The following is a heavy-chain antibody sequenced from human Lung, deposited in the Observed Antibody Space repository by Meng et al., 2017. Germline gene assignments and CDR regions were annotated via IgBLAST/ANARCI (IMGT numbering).Heavy chain of an antibody. J-gene: IGHJ4*02. CDR1: GLSFRSYW. CDR3: ARESGYFEY. V-gene: IGHV3-74*03. Sequence: EGAVGDPGGGPGSPGGSLGLSCGAFGLSFRSYWVQWVGQAPGKGVVWVSRIRGDGESIVYADSVKGRFTISRDNAKNTLFLQMNSLRAEDTAVYYCARESGYFEYWGQGILVTVSS. CDR2: IRGDGESI.